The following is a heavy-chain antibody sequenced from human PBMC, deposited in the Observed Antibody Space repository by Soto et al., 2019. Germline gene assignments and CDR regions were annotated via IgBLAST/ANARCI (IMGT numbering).Heavy chain of an antibody. J-gene: IGHJ4*02. V-gene: IGHV3-23*01. D-gene: IGHD2-2*01. CDR3: AKVKSSSCYPQYFDY. CDR2: ITYSGATT. CDR1: GFTFSTNA. Sequence: PGGSLRLSCAASGFTFSTNAMSWVRQAPGKGLEWVSVITYSGATTYYADSVKGRLTISRDNSKKTLYLQMNSLRAEDTAIYYCAKVKSSSCYPQYFDYWGQGTLVTVSS.